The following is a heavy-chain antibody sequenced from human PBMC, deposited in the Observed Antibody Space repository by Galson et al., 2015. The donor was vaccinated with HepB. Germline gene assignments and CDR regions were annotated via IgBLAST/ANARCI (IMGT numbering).Heavy chain of an antibody. CDR2: ISRRRDSI. CDR1: GFTFHDYA. J-gene: IGHJ4*02. V-gene: IGHV3-9*01. D-gene: IGHD3-22*01. CDR3: AKTSSRSDQYSRGYFDH. Sequence: CLRLSCVDSGFTFHDYAILWVRQTPGEGLEWVSGISRRRDSIDYANSVKGRFTISRDNANNPLYLQMNSLRAEDTALYRDAKTSSRSDQYSRGYFDHWGQGILVTVSS.